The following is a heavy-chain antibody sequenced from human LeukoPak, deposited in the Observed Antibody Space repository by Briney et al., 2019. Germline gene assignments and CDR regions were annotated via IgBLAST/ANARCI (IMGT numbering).Heavy chain of an antibody. CDR2: IIPIFGTA. D-gene: IGHD3-22*01. CDR1: GGTFSSYA. Sequence: SVKVSCKASGGTFSSYAISWVRQAPGQGLEWMGGIIPIFGTANYAQKFQGRVTITADESTSTAYMELSSLRSEDTAVYYCARDTFDSSGTNYWGQGTLVTVSS. CDR3: ARDTFDSSGTNY. V-gene: IGHV1-69*13. J-gene: IGHJ4*02.